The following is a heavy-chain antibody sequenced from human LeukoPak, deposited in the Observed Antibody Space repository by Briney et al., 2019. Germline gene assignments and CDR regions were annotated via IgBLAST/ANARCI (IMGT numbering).Heavy chain of an antibody. J-gene: IGHJ4*02. V-gene: IGHV3-23*01. CDR1: GFTFSSYG. D-gene: IGHD3-10*01. Sequence: GGSLRLSCAASGFTFSSYGMSWVRQAPGKGLEWVSAISGSGGSTYYADSVKGRFTISRDNSKNTLYLQMNSLRAEDTAVYYCAKRGSGSYTYYFDYWGQGTLVTVSS. CDR2: ISGSGGST. CDR3: AKRGSGSYTYYFDY.